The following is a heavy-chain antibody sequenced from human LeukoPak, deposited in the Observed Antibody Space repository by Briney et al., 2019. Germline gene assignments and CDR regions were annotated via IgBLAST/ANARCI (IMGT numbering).Heavy chain of an antibody. Sequence: GGSLRLCCAACGFTFSSYAMSGVRQAPGKGLEWVSGISGNGGSTYYADSVKGRFTISRDNSKDTVNLQMNSLRGEDTAVYYCAKGPHIVVVTAIENWGQGTLVTVSS. D-gene: IGHD2-21*02. CDR1: GFTFSSYA. CDR2: ISGNGGST. V-gene: IGHV3-23*01. CDR3: AKGPHIVVVTAIEN. J-gene: IGHJ4*02.